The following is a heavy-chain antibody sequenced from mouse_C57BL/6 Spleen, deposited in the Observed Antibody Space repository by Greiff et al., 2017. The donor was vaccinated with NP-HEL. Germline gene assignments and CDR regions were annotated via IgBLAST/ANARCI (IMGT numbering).Heavy chain of an antibody. CDR2: INPSNGGT. V-gene: IGHV1-53*01. CDR1: GYTFTSYW. J-gene: IGHJ1*03. CDR3: AREAYYYGSSYWYFDV. D-gene: IGHD1-1*01. Sequence: QVQLQQSGTELVKPGASVKLSCKASGYTFTSYWMHWVKQRPGQGLEWIGNINPSNGGTNYNEKFKSKATLTVDKSSSTAYMQLSSLTSEDSAVYYCAREAYYYGSSYWYFDVWGTGTTVTVSS.